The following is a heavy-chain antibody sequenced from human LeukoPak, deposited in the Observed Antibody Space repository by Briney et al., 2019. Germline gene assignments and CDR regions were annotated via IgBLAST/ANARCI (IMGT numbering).Heavy chain of an antibody. CDR2: INQDGSEK. D-gene: IGHD1-26*01. V-gene: IGHV3-7*01. CDR1: GFTFTTYW. CDR3: ARDSKGGSYYYYYYYMDV. J-gene: IGHJ6*03. Sequence: GGSLRLSCAASGFTFTTYWMSWVRQAPGKGLEWVANINQDGSEKYYVDSVKGRFTVSRDNAKNSLYLQMNSLRAEDTAVYYCARDSKGGSYYYYYYYMDVWGKGTTVTVSS.